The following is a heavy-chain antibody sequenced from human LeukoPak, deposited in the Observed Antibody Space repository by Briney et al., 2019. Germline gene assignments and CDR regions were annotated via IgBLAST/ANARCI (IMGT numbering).Heavy chain of an antibody. CDR1: GGSFSGYY. CDR2: INHSGST. J-gene: IGHJ5*02. V-gene: IGHV4-34*01. Sequence: SETLSPTCAVYGGSFSGYYSGWIRQPPGKGLEWIGEINHSGSTNYYPSLKTRATISVDSTEYQFSLRLSSVTAADTALDYGARGRRLWSDQKGGWFDPWGQGTLVTLSS. D-gene: IGHD3-3*01. CDR3: ARGRRLWSDQKGGWFDP.